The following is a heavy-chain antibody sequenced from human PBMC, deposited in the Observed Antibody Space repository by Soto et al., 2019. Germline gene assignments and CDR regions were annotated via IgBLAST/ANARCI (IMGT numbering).Heavy chain of an antibody. CDR1: GGSIISSSYY. CDR2: IYYSGST. CDR3: ASRGSGSYSDY. J-gene: IGHJ4*02. Sequence: SGTLSLTCPVSGGSIISSSYYWGWVRQPPGKGLEWIGSIYYSGSTYYNPSLKSRVTISVDTSKNQFSLKLSSVTAADTAVYYCASRGSGSYSDYWGQRTLVTVSS. D-gene: IGHD1-26*01. V-gene: IGHV4-39*01.